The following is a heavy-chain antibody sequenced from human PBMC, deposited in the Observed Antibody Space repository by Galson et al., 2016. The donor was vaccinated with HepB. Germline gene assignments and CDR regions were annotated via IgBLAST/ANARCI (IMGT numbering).Heavy chain of an antibody. D-gene: IGHD1-26*01. CDR2: INPSDGKL. CDR3: ARNSYSGSSNWFDS. CDR1: GYSFSSHY. J-gene: IGHJ5*01. Sequence: SVKVSCKASGYSFSSHYIHWVRQAPGQGLEWMGIINPSDGKLSYAQKFLDKFTMTTDASAGTVYMDLRSLRSEDTAVYYCARNSYSGSSNWFDSWGQGTRVTVSS. V-gene: IGHV1-46*01.